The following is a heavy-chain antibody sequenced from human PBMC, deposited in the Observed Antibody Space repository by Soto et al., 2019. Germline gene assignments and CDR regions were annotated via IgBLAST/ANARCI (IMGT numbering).Heavy chain of an antibody. D-gene: IGHD2-21*02. V-gene: IGHV3-21*01. J-gene: IGHJ3*01. CDR3: ARDLDSGACRPCVFDV. CDR2: ISTSSSYI. CDR1: GFTFSSYT. Sequence: EVQLVESGGGLVKPGGSLRLSCAASGFTFSSYTMNWVRQAPGKGLEWVSSISTSSSYIYYADSVKGRFTISRDNAKNSLYLQMNRLRAEDTALYCCARDLDSGACRPCVFDVWGQGTMVTVSS.